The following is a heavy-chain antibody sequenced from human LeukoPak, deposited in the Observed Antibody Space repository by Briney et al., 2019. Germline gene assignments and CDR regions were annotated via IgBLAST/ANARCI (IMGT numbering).Heavy chain of an antibody. CDR1: GFTFDDYA. J-gene: IGHJ4*02. Sequence: PGGSLRLSCAASGFTFDDYAMHWVRQAPGKGLEWVSGISWNSGSIGYADSVKGRFTISRDNAKNSLYLQMNSLRAEDTALYYCAKDIAAANNWGQGTLVTVSS. V-gene: IGHV3-9*01. CDR3: AKDIAAANN. CDR2: ISWNSGSI. D-gene: IGHD6-13*01.